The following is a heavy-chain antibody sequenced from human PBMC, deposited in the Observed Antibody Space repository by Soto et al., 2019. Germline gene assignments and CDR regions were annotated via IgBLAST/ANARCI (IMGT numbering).Heavy chain of an antibody. CDR2: INHSGST. V-gene: IGHV4-34*01. CDR1: GGSFSGYY. J-gene: IGHJ4*02. CDR3: ATCSPCPGTSSHPLDY. Sequence: SETLSLTCAVYGGSFSGYYWTWIRQPPGTGLEWIGEINHSGSTNYNPSLKSRVTISRDTSKNTLYLQMNTLRAEDTAVYFCATCSPCPGTSSHPLDYWGQGTQVTVSS. D-gene: IGHD3-10*02.